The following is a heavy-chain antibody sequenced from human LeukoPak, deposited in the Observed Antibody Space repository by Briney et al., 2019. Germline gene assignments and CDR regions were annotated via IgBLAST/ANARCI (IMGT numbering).Heavy chain of an antibody. J-gene: IGHJ4*02. CDR2: MYPGGDT. D-gene: IGHD4-23*01. CDR1: GGSLTSGGYS. V-gene: IGHV4-30-2*01. CDR3: ARGNGGNFDY. Sequence: PSETLSLTCAVSGGSLTSGGYSWGWIRQPPGKGLEWIASMYPGGDTFYNPSLKSRVIISVDKSKNQVSLKLSSVTAADTAVYYCARGNGGNFDYWGQGTLVTVSS.